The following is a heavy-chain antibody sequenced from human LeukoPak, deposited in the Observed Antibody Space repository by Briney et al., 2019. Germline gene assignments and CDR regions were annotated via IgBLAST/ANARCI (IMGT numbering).Heavy chain of an antibody. CDR2: ISSDGGNT. D-gene: IGHD6-19*01. J-gene: IGHJ4*02. Sequence: GSLRLSCATSAFTFSSSAMSWVRQAPGKGLGWVSAISSDGGNTYYADSVKGRFTISRDNSRNTLYLQMNSLRAEDTAVYYCARDAARYGSGWYYDFWGQGTLVTVSS. CDR1: AFTFSSSA. V-gene: IGHV3-23*01. CDR3: ARDAARYGSGWYYDF.